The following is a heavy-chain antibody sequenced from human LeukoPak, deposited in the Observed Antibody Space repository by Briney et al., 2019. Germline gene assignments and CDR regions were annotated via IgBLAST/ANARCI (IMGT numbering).Heavy chain of an antibody. D-gene: IGHD4-23*01. J-gene: IGHJ4*02. CDR3: AKDHDGGNPTASY. V-gene: IGHV3-30*02. Sequence: PGGSLRLSCAASGFTFSSYEMNWVRQAPGKGLEWVAFIRYDGSNKYYADSVKGRFTISRDNSKNTLYLQMNSLRAEDTAVYYCAKDHDGGNPTASYWGQGTLVTVSS. CDR2: IRYDGSNK. CDR1: GFTFSSYE.